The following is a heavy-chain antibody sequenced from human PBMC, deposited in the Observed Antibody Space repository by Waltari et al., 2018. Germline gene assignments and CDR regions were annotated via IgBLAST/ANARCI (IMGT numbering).Heavy chain of an antibody. CDR3: AHKRDYGDYVEEYYFDY. J-gene: IGHJ4*02. V-gene: IGHV2-5*02. CDR1: GFSLSTSGVG. D-gene: IGHD4-17*01. CDR2: IYWDDDK. Sequence: QITLKESGPTLVKPTQTLTLTCTFSGFSLSTSGVGVGWIRQPPGKALEWLALIYWDDDKRYNPSLKSRLTITKDTSKNQVVLTMTNMDPVDTATYYCAHKRDYGDYVEEYYFDYWGQGTLVTVSS.